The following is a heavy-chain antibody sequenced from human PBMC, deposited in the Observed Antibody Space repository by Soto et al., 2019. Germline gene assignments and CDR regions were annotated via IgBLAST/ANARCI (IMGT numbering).Heavy chain of an antibody. J-gene: IGHJ5*02. CDR2: ISGSGGST. CDR1: GFTFSSYA. V-gene: IGHV3-23*01. Sequence: EVQLLESGGGLVQPGGSLRLSCAASGFTFSSYAMSWVRQAPGKGLEWVSAISGSGGSTYYADSVKGRFTISRDNSKNTLYLQMNSLRAEDTAVYYCAKAPHYDFWSGYFNWFDPWGQGTLVTVSS. CDR3: AKAPHYDFWSGYFNWFDP. D-gene: IGHD3-3*01.